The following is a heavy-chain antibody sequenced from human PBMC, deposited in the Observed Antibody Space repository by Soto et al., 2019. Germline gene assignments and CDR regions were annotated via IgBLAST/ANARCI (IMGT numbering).Heavy chain of an antibody. CDR3: ERVRQLVGYFYYDLDV. CDR2: IGAYNGDT. D-gene: IGHD6-6*01. CDR1: GYTFTNYG. V-gene: IGHV1-18*01. Sequence: QVQLLQSGAEVKKPGASVKVSCKASGYTFTNYGITWLRQAPGQGLAWRGWIGAYNGDTHYTERLQGRVTMTTVTSTSTADMELRGLRSDDTAVYYCERVRQLVGYFYYDLDVWGKGTTVTVSS. J-gene: IGHJ6*03.